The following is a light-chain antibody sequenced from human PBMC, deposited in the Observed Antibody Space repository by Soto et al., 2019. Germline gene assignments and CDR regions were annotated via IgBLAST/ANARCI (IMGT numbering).Light chain of an antibody. CDR1: QSISSN. J-gene: IGKJ2*01. CDR3: QQYSLWPYT. Sequence: EIVMTQSPATLSVSPGERATLSCRASQSISSNLAWYQQKPGQAPRLLIYGASTRSTGIPARLSGSGSGTEFPLTISSLQSEDFAVYYCQQYSLWPYTFGQGTKLEIK. CDR2: GAS. V-gene: IGKV3-15*01.